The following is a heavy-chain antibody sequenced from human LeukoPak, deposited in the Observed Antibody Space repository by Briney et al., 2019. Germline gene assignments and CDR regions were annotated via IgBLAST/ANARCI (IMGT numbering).Heavy chain of an antibody. V-gene: IGHV3-23*01. Sequence: PGGSLRLSCAASGFPLRNYAMSWLRQAPGKGLEWVSVISGTGGTTDYADSVKGRFTISRDNSKNTLFLQMNSLRAEDTAIYYCARRDYYYYMDVWGKGTTVTVSS. CDR1: GFPLRNYA. CDR3: ARRDYYYYMDV. J-gene: IGHJ6*03. CDR2: ISGTGGTT.